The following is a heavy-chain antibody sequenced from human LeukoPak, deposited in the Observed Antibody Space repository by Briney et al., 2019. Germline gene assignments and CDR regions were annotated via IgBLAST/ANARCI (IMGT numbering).Heavy chain of an antibody. CDR3: ARDRGCGDCYPPANDAFDI. J-gene: IGHJ3*02. V-gene: IGHV3-66*01. CDR2: IYSGGST. Sequence: PGGSPRLSCAASGFTVSSYYMSWVRQAPGKGLEWVSVIYSGGSTYYADSVKGRFTISRDNSKSTLYLQMNSLRAEDTAVYYCARDRGCGDCYPPANDAFDIWGQGTMVTVSS. D-gene: IGHD2-21*02. CDR1: GFTVSSYY.